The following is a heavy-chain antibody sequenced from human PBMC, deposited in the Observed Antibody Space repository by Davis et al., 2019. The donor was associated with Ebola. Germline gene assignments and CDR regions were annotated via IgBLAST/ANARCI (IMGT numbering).Heavy chain of an antibody. CDR3: ARVAILAAAGTVDY. V-gene: IGHV3-11*01. CDR1: GFTFSDYY. Sequence: PGGSLRLSCPASGFTFSDYYMSWIRQAPGKGLEWLSYISGSGSTIHYADSVRGRFTTSRDNAENSLFLHMSSLRADDTAMYYCARVAILAAAGTVDYWGQGTLVTVSS. J-gene: IGHJ4*02. D-gene: IGHD6-13*01. CDR2: ISGSGSTI.